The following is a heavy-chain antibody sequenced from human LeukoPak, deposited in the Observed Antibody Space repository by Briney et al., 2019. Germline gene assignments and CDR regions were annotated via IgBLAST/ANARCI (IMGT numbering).Heavy chain of an antibody. CDR3: ARDVSIFGPSFYFDF. D-gene: IGHD3-3*01. CDR2: FYPTVSS. J-gene: IGHJ4*02. CDR1: GGSISSYY. Sequence: PSEPPSLTCTVSGGSISSYYWSWIRQPAGKGLEWIRHFYPTVSSNYNPSLKSRVTMSVDTSKNQFSLKMSSVTAADTAVYYCARDVSIFGPSFYFDFWGQGTLVTVSS. V-gene: IGHV4-4*07.